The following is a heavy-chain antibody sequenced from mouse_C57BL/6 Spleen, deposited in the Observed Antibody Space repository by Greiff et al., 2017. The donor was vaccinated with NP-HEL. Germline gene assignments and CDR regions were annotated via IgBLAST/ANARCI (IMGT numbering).Heavy chain of an antibody. CDR1: GYAFSSSW. CDR3: AISTWFAY. V-gene: IGHV1-82*01. Sequence: QVQLQQSGPELVKPGASVKISCKASGYAFSSSWMNWVKQRPGKGLEWIGRIYPGDGDTNYNGKFKGKATLTADKSSSTAYLQLSSLTSEDSAVYFCAISTWFAYWGQGTLVTVSA. CDR2: IYPGDGDT. J-gene: IGHJ3*01.